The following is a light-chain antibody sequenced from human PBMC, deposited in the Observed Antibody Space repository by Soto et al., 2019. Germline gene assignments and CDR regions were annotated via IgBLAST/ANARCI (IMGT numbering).Light chain of an antibody. CDR2: DAS. J-gene: IGKJ4*01. V-gene: IGKV3-11*01. CDR1: QSVSSY. Sequence: EIVLTQSPATLSLSPGERATLSCRASQSVSSYLAWYQQKPGQAPRLLIYDASNRATGIPARFSGSGSGTDFTLTISSLQAEDVAVYYCHQYYSAPLTFGGGTKVDI. CDR3: HQYYSAPLT.